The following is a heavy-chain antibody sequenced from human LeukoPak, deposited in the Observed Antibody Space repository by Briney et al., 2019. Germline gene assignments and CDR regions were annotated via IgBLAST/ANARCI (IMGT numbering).Heavy chain of an antibody. D-gene: IGHD1/OR15-1a*01. CDR2: ISSSGNTI. Sequence: GGSLRLSCAASGFTFSDYYMSWIRQAPGKGLEWVSYISSSGNTIYYADSVRGRFTISRDNAKNSLYLQMNSLRAEDTAVYYCARDPGSNNLPYYFDYWGRGTLVTVSS. CDR1: GFTFSDYY. J-gene: IGHJ4*02. V-gene: IGHV3-11*01. CDR3: ARDPGSNNLPYYFDY.